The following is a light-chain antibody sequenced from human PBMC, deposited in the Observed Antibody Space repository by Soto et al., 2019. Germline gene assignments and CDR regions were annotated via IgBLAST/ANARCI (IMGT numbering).Light chain of an antibody. J-gene: IGKJ4*01. CDR2: DAS. Sequence: EIVLTQSPTTLSLSPGEGATLSCRARQRLLSSYLVWYKQRPVQAPRLLIHDASTRAPGIPDRFSGSGSGTDFILTISRLEPEDFAVYYCQQFGRSVTFGGGTKVEI. V-gene: IGKV3-20*01. CDR1: QRLLSSY. CDR3: QQFGRSVT.